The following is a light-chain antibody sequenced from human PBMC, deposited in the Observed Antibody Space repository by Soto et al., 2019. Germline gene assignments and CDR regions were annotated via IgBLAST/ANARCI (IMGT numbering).Light chain of an antibody. CDR2: KAS. CDR3: QQYNRYPYT. J-gene: IGKJ2*01. V-gene: IGKV1-5*03. CDR1: QTINDW. Sequence: DVPMTQSPSTLSASVGDRVTITCRTSQTINDWLAWYQQKPGKAPSLLIYKASTLESGVPLRFSGSGSGTEFTLTISSLQPDDFARYYCQQYNRYPYTFGQGTKLEIK.